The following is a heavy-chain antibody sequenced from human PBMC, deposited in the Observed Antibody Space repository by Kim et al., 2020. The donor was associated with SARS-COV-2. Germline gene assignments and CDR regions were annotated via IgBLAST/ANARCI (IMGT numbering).Heavy chain of an antibody. CDR1: GYTFTGYY. CDR3: ARDPLAVASYFDY. V-gene: IGHV1-2*02. D-gene: IGHD6-19*01. CDR2: INPNSGGT. Sequence: ASVKVSCKASGYTFTGYYMHWVRQAPGQGLEWMGWINPNSGGTNYAQKFQGRVTMTRDTSISTAYMELSRLRSDDTAVYYCARDPLAVASYFDYWGQGTLVTVSS. J-gene: IGHJ4*02.